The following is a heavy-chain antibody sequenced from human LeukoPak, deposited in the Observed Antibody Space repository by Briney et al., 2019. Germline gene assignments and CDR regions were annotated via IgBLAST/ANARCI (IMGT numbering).Heavy chain of an antibody. J-gene: IGHJ5*02. D-gene: IGHD2-15*01. Sequence: PSETLSLTCTVSGGSFTSYYWSWIRQPPGKGLERIGYIYYSGTTNYNPTLKSRVTISVDTSKNQFSLKVNSVTAADTAVYYCVRSKSGAYVWFDPWGQGTLVTVSS. V-gene: IGHV4-59*01. CDR1: GGSFTSYY. CDR2: IYYSGTT. CDR3: VRSKSGAYVWFDP.